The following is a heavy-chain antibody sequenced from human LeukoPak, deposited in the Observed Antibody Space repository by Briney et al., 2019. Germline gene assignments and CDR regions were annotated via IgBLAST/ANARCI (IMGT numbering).Heavy chain of an antibody. Sequence: PGGSLRLSCAASGFTFSSYAMHWVRQAPGKGLEWVAVISYDGSNKYYADSVKGRFTISRDNSKNTLYLQMNSLRAEDTAVYYCARTRAWSTLYFDYWGQGTLVTVSS. J-gene: IGHJ4*02. CDR1: GFTFSSYA. V-gene: IGHV3-30-3*01. CDR2: ISYDGSNK. CDR3: ARTRAWSTLYFDY. D-gene: IGHD2-2*01.